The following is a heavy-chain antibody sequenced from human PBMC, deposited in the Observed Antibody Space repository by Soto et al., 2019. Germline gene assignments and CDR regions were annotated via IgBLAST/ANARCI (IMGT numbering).Heavy chain of an antibody. V-gene: IGHV1-69*13. CDR2: IIPIFGTA. CDR1: GGTFSSYA. Sequence: ASVKVSCKASGGTFSSYAISWVRQAPGQGLEWMGGIIPIFGTANYAQKFQGRVTITADESTSTAYMELSSLRSEDTAVYYCARGRNMGYSYGFDYWGQGTLVTVSS. CDR3: ARGRNMGYSYGFDY. D-gene: IGHD5-18*01. J-gene: IGHJ4*02.